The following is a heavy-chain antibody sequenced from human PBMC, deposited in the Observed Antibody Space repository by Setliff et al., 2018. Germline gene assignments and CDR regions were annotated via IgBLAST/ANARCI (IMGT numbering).Heavy chain of an antibody. D-gene: IGHD2-2*02. Sequence: ASVKVSCKASGGTFSSYAISWVRRAPGQGLEWMGGIIPIFGTANYAQKFQGRVTITADESTGTAYMELSSLRSEDTAVYYCARDSRGLVPAAIEGSYYYYGIDVWGQGTTVTVSS. CDR2: IIPIFGTA. J-gene: IGHJ6*02. CDR1: GGTFSSYA. CDR3: ARDSRGLVPAAIEGSYYYYGIDV. V-gene: IGHV1-69*13.